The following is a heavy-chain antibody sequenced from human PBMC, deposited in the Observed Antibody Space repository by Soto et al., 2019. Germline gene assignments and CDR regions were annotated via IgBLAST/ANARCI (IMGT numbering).Heavy chain of an antibody. CDR3: AKEGAGYYDSSPYDS. J-gene: IGHJ5*01. Sequence: EVQLLESGGGLVQPGGSLRLSCAASGFPFSGYAMSWVRRAPGKGPEWVSSISGSGESTHYADSVKGRPTISRDNSKNTLYLQMNSLRAEDTAVYYCAKEGAGYYDSSPYDSWGQGTLVTVSS. D-gene: IGHD3-22*01. CDR1: GFPFSGYA. V-gene: IGHV3-23*01. CDR2: ISGSGEST.